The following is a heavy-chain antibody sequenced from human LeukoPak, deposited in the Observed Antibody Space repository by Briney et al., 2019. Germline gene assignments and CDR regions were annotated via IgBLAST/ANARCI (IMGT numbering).Heavy chain of an antibody. CDR1: GFTFSDYY. Sequence: GGSLRLSCAASGFTFSDYYMSWIRQAPGKGLEWVSYISSSGSTIYYADSVKGRFTISRDNAKNSLYLQMNSLRAEDTAVYYCARDYDSSGYYATLDYWGQGTLVTVSS. CDR2: ISSSGSTI. V-gene: IGHV3-11*04. D-gene: IGHD3-22*01. CDR3: ARDYDSSGYYATLDY. J-gene: IGHJ4*02.